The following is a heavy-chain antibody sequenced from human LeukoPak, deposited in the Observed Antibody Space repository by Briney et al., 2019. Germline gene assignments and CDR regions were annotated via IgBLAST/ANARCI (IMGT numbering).Heavy chain of an antibody. CDR1: GGSISSGDYY. CDR2: IYYSGST. Sequence: SQTLSLTCTVSGGSISSGDYYWSWIRQPPGKGLEWIGYIYYSGSTYYNPSLKSRVTISVNTSKNQFSLKLSSVTAADTAVYYCARVSMDIVGVGWFDPWGQGTLVTVSS. J-gene: IGHJ5*02. V-gene: IGHV4-30-4*08. CDR3: ARVSMDIVGVGWFDP. D-gene: IGHD2-2*03.